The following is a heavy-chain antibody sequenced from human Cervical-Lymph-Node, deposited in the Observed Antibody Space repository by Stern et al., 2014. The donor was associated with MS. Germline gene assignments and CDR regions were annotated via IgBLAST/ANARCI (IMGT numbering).Heavy chain of an antibody. CDR2: INTRTGSP. Sequence: VQLVQSGSDLKKPGASVKVSCKPSGYIFTDYVMNWVRQAPGQGLEWMGWINTRTGSPTYAQGFTGRFVFSLDTSVSSAYLQITNLKADDTAVYYCARSGVKGGLDVWGQGTTVTVSS. V-gene: IGHV7-4-1*02. D-gene: IGHD3-10*01. J-gene: IGHJ6*02. CDR3: ARSGVKGGLDV. CDR1: GYIFTDYV.